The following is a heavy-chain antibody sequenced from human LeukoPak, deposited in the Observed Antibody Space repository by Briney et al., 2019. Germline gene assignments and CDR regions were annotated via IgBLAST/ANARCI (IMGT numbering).Heavy chain of an antibody. J-gene: IGHJ4*02. CDR1: GGSISSSSYY. CDR3: ARQRPDLYNWNGLFDY. CDR2: INYSGST. V-gene: IGHV4-39*01. D-gene: IGHD1-20*01. Sequence: PSETLSLTCTVSGGSISSSSYYWGWIRQPPGKGLEWIGSINYSGSTYYNLSLKSRVTISVDMSKNQFSLKLSSVTAADTAVYYCARQRPDLYNWNGLFDYWGQGTLVTVSS.